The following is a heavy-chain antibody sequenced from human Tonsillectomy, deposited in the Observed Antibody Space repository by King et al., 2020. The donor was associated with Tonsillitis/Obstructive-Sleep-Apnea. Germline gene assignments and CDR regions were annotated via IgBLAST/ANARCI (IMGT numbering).Heavy chain of an antibody. V-gene: IGHV1-2*02. CDR3: AAYSSSSYYYYGMDV. J-gene: IGHJ6*02. CDR1: GYTFTDYY. CDR2: INPNSGGT. Sequence: QLVQSGAEVKKPGASVKVSCKASGYTFTDYYMHWVRQAPGQGLEWMGWINPNSGGTNYAQKFQGRVTMTRDTSISTAYMELSRLRSDDTAVYYCAAYSSSSYYYYGMDVWGQGTTVTVSS. D-gene: IGHD6-6*01.